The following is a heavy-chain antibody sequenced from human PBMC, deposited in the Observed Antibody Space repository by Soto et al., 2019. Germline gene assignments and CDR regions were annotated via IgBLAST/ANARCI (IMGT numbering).Heavy chain of an antibody. CDR3: ASFSGYSYGYYYYYGMDV. CDR1: GGTFSSYA. J-gene: IGHJ6*02. D-gene: IGHD5-18*01. Sequence: ASVKVSCKSSGGTFSSYAISWVRQAPVQVLEWMGGIIPIFGTANYAQKFQGRVTITADESTSTAYMELSSLRSEDTAVYYCASFSGYSYGYYYYYGMDVWGQGNTVTVSS. CDR2: IIPIFGTA. V-gene: IGHV1-69*13.